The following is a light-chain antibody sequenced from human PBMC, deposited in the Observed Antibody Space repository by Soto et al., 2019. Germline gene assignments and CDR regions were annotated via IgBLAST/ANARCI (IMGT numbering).Light chain of an antibody. J-gene: IGLJ1*01. CDR1: SSNIGARYD. CDR3: QSYDSSLNRV. Sequence: QSALTQPPSVSGAPGQRITISCTGSSSNIGARYDVHWYRQLPGTAPKLLLYGDNNRPSGVPDRFSGSKSGASASLAITRLQADDKADYYCQSYDSSLNRVFGTGTKV. CDR2: GDN. V-gene: IGLV1-40*03.